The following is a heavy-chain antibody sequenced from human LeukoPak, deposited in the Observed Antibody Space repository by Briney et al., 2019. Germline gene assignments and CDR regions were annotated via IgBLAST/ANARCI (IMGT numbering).Heavy chain of an antibody. D-gene: IGHD3-10*02. CDR1: GFSFSRYN. CDR3: AELGITMIGGV. V-gene: IGHV3-48*03. CDR2: ISSSGSTI. J-gene: IGHJ6*04. Sequence: GGSLRLSCAASGFSFSRYNMNWVRQAPGKGLEWVSYISSSGSTIYYADSVKGRFTISRDNAKNSLYLQMNSLRAEDTAVYYCAELGITMIGGVWGKGTTVTISS.